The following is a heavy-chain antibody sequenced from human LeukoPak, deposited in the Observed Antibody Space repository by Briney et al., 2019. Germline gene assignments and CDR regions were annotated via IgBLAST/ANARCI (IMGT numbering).Heavy chain of an antibody. CDR1: GFTFSSYA. CDR3: AKPLVDYYYGLGSYYEPYEY. V-gene: IGHV3-23*01. Sequence: QPGGSLRLSCAASGFTFSSYAMSWVRQAPGKGLEWVSAISAGGGTTYYADSVKGRFTISRDKSKNTLYLQMNSLRAEDTAVYYCAKPLVDYYYGLGSYYEPYEYWGQGTLVTVSS. CDR2: ISAGGGTT. J-gene: IGHJ4*02. D-gene: IGHD3-10*01.